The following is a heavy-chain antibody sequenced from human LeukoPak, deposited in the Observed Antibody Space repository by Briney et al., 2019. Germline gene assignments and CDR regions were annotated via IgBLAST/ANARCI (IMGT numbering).Heavy chain of an antibody. Sequence: PGGSLRLSCAASGFTFSSYAMHWVLQAPGKGLEWVAVISYDGSNKYYADSVKGRLTISRDNSKNTLYLQMNSLRAEDTAVYYCARDSIAAAGTYYYYYMDVWGRGTTVTVSS. D-gene: IGHD6-13*01. J-gene: IGHJ6*03. CDR3: ARDSIAAAGTYYYYYMDV. V-gene: IGHV3-30*04. CDR1: GFTFSSYA. CDR2: ISYDGSNK.